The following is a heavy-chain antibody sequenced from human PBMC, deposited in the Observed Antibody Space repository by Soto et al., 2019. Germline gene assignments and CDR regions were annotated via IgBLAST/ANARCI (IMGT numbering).Heavy chain of an antibody. Sequence: PSETLSLTCAVSGYSISSGYYWGWIRQPPGKGLEWIGSIYHSGSTYYNPSLKSRVTISVDTSKNQFSLKLSSVTAADTAVYYCARGPQWELTDWGQGTLVTVYS. CDR2: IYHSGST. D-gene: IGHD1-26*01. CDR3: ARGPQWELTD. CDR1: GYSISSGYY. J-gene: IGHJ4*02. V-gene: IGHV4-38-2*01.